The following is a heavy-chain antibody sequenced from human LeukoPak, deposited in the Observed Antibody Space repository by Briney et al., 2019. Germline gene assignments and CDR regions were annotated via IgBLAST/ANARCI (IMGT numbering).Heavy chain of an antibody. CDR3: AKAHSGYDWIFDY. V-gene: IGHV3-23*01. CDR2: ISGSGGST. J-gene: IGHJ4*02. Sequence: GGSLRLSCAASGFTFSSYAMSWVRQAPGEGLEWVSAISGSGGSTYYADSVKGRFTISRDNSKNTLYLQMNSLRAEDTAVYYCAKAHSGYDWIFDYWGQGTLVTVSS. D-gene: IGHD5-12*01. CDR1: GFTFSSYA.